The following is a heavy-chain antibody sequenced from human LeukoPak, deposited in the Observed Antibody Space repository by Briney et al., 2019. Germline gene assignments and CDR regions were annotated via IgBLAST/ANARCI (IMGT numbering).Heavy chain of an antibody. CDR2: IYYSGST. Sequence: SETLSLTCTVSGGSISSRSYYWGWIRQPPGKGLEWIGSIYYSGSTYYNPSLKSRVTISVDTSKNQFSLNLSSVTAADTAVYYCARQGRSSSSGWFDPWGQGTLVTVSS. J-gene: IGHJ5*02. V-gene: IGHV4-39*01. CDR1: GGSISSRSYY. D-gene: IGHD6-6*01. CDR3: ARQGRSSSSGWFDP.